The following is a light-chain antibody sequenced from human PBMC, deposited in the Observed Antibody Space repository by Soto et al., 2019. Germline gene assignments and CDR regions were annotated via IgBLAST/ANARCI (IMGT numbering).Light chain of an antibody. Sequence: DIQLTQSPSVLSASVGDTVTITCRASQALSNYLAWYQQKPGKAPKLLLYAASTLQSGVPSRFSGSGSGTDFTLTISCLQSEDFATYYCQQYYSYPRTFGQGTKVDI. CDR3: QQYYSYPRT. J-gene: IGKJ1*01. V-gene: IGKV1-9*01. CDR2: AAS. CDR1: QALSNY.